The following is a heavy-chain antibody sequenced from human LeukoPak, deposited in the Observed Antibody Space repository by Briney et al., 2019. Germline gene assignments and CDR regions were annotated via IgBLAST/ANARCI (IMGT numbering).Heavy chain of an antibody. V-gene: IGHV3-21*01. CDR3: ARYYDSSGAIDY. J-gene: IGHJ4*02. CDR2: IISGTYI. CDR1: GFTFSTYS. Sequence: GESLRHSCAASGFTFSTYSMNWVRQAPGKGLEWVSSIISGTYIYYADSVKGRFTISRDNAKNSLYLQMNSLRAEDAAVYYCARYYDSSGAIDYWGQGTLVTVSS. D-gene: IGHD3-22*01.